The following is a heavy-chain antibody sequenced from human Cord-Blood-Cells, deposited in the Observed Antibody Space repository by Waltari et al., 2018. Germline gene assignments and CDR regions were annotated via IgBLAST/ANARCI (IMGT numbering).Heavy chain of an antibody. Sequence: QVQLVQSGAEVKKPGASVQVSCKALGYTFTGYYLHSVPQAPGQGLEWMRWINPNSGGTNYAQKFQGRVTMTRDTSISTAYMELSRLRSDDTAVYYCAVSNWGEDGYFDLWGRGTLVTVSS. CDR1: GYTFTGYY. V-gene: IGHV1-2*02. CDR3: AVSNWGEDGYFDL. CDR2: INPNSGGT. D-gene: IGHD7-27*01. J-gene: IGHJ2*01.